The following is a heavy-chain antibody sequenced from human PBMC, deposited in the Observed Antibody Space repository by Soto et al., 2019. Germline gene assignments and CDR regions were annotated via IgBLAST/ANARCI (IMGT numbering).Heavy chain of an antibody. V-gene: IGHV1-69*13. CDR2: IIPIFGTA. D-gene: IGHD3-22*01. J-gene: IGHJ5*02. CDR3: GRAVQDYYDSSGYQANDNWFDP. Sequence: SVTVSCKASGGTFSSYAIIWVRQAPGQGLEWMGGIIPIFGTANYAQKFQGRVTITADESTSTAYMELSSLRSEDTAVYYCGRAVQDYYDSSGYQANDNWFDPWGQGTLVTVSS. CDR1: GGTFSSYA.